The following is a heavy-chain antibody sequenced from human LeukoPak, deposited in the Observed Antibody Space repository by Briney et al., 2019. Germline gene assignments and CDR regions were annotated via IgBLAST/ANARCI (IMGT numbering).Heavy chain of an antibody. CDR2: ISYGESNK. D-gene: IGHD3/OR15-3a*01. V-gene: IGHV3-30*18. J-gene: IGHJ6*03. CDR3: AKDLSGTGSYCMDV. Sequence: GGSLRLSCAASGFTFSNYDMHWVRQAPGKGLEWVALISYGESNKWYADSVRGRFTISRDNSKNTVYLQMNSLKPEDTAMYYCAKDLSGTGSYCMDVWGKGTTVTVSS. CDR1: GFTFSNYD.